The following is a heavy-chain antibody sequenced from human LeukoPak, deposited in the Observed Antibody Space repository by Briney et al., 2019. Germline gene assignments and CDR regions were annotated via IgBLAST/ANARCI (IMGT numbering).Heavy chain of an antibody. CDR3: ARIYYYDNGVAFDI. CDR1: GGSISSSSYY. V-gene: IGHV4-39*07. J-gene: IGHJ3*02. CDR2: IYYSGST. D-gene: IGHD3-22*01. Sequence: PSETLSLTCSVSGGSISSSSYYWGWIRQPPGKGLEWIGSIYYSGSTNYNPSLKSRVTISVDTSKNQFSLKLSSVTAADTAVYYCARIYYYDNGVAFDIWGQGTMVTVSS.